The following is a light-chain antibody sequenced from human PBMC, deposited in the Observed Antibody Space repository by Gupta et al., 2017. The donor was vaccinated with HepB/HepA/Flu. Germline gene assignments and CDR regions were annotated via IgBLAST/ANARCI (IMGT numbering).Light chain of an antibody. CDR3: QKYGNGYPT. J-gene: IGKJ1*01. CDR1: NSIGVN. V-gene: IGKV3D-15*02. Sequence: VMPQSLATLSVSPGEGAPLSCSASNSIGVNVAWYQPRPGQAPRLLIYRSSTRAPDSPGRFSGGGGGTDFALTSSGLQAEDAAVYYCQKYGNGYPTFGQGTKVEIK. CDR2: RSS.